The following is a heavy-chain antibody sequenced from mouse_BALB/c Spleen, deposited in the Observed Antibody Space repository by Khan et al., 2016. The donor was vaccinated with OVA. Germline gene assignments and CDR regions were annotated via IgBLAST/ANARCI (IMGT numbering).Heavy chain of an antibody. J-gene: IGHJ3*01. V-gene: IGHV2-9*02. CDR3: ARAFDYGAWFAY. CDR2: IWAGGST. Sequence: QVQLKESGPGLVAPSQTLSITCTVSGFSLTSYGVHWVRQPPGKGLEWLGVIWAGGSTNHNSALMSRLSISKDNSKSQAFLNMHSLQTDDTAMYYCARAFDYGAWFAYWGQGTLVTVSA. D-gene: IGHD1-1*01. CDR1: GFSLTSYG.